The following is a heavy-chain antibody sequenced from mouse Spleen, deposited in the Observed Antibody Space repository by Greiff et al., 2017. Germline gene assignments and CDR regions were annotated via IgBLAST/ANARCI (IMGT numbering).Heavy chain of an antibody. CDR2: ISSGSSTI. CDR1: GFTFSDYG. V-gene: IGHV5-17*01. CDR3: ATLDGDYVGAIDY. Sequence: EVQLMESGGGLVQPGGSLKLSCAASGFTFSDYGMYWVRQAPEKGLEWVAYISSGSSTIYYADTVKGRFTISRDNAKNTLFLQMTSLRSEDTAMYYCATLDGDYVGAIDYWGQGTSVTVSS. J-gene: IGHJ4*01. D-gene: IGHD2-13*01.